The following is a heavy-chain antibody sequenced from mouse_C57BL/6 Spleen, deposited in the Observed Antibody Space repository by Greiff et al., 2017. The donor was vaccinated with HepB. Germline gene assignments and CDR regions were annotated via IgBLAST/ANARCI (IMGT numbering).Heavy chain of an antibody. J-gene: IGHJ2*01. D-gene: IGHD3-2*02. CDR2: ISSGGDYI. CDR3: TRERDSSGSFDY. CDR1: GFTFSSYA. V-gene: IGHV5-9-1*02. Sequence: EVKLVESGEGLVKPGGSLKLSCAASGFTFSSYAMSWVRQTPEKRLEWVAYISSGGDYIYYADTVKGRFTISRDNARNTLYLQMSSLKSEDTAMYYCTRERDSSGSFDYWGQGTTLTVSS.